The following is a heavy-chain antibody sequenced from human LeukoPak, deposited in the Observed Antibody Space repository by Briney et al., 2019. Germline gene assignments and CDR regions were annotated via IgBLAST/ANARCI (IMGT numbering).Heavy chain of an antibody. D-gene: IGHD6-13*01. CDR3: AKDDKYSSSWYAD. Sequence: GRSLRLSCAASGFTFSSYGMHWVRQAPGKGLEWVAVISYDGSNKYYADSVKGRFTISRDNAKNSLYLQMISLRTEDTALYYCAKDDKYSSSWYADWGQGTLVTVSS. J-gene: IGHJ4*02. CDR2: ISYDGSNK. CDR1: GFTFSSYG. V-gene: IGHV3-30*18.